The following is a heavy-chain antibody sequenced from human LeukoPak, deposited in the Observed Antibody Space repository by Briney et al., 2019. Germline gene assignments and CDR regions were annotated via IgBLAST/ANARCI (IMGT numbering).Heavy chain of an antibody. CDR2: IYYSEST. D-gene: IGHD1-26*01. CDR1: GGSVSSGSYY. Sequence: NTSETLSLTCTVSGGSVSSGSYYWGWIRQPPGKGLEWIGNIYYSESTYYNPSLKSRVTISVETSKNQFSLKLSSVTAADTAVYYCARDGRFPPEVLPRYFDYWGQGTLVTVSS. J-gene: IGHJ4*02. CDR3: ARDGRFPPEVLPRYFDY. V-gene: IGHV4-39*07.